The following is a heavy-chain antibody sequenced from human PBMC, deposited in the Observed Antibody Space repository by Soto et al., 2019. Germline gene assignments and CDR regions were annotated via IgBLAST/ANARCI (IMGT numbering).Heavy chain of an antibody. CDR1: GYTFTSYD. CDR3: ARVGRYCSSTSCYYYYGMDV. D-gene: IGHD2-2*01. J-gene: IGHJ6*02. V-gene: IGHV1-8*01. CDR2: MNPNSGNT. Sequence: ASVKVSCKASGYTFTSYDINWVRQATGQGLEWMGWMNPNSGNTGYAQKFQGRVTMTRNTSISTAYMELSSLRSEDTAVYYCARVGRYCSSTSCYYYYGMDVWGQGTTVTVSS.